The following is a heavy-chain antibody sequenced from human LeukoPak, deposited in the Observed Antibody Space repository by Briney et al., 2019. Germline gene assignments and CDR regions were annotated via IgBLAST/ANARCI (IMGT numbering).Heavy chain of an antibody. CDR2: INHSVST. CDR1: GGSFSGYY. D-gene: IGHD2-15*01. CDR3: ARGPLLLNWFDP. V-gene: IGHV4-34*01. Sequence: PSETLSLTCAVYGGSFSGYYWSWIRQPPGKGLEWIGEINHSVSTNYNPSLKSRVTISVDTSKNQFSLKLSSVTAADTAVYYCARGPLLLNWFDPWGQGTLVTVSS. J-gene: IGHJ5*02.